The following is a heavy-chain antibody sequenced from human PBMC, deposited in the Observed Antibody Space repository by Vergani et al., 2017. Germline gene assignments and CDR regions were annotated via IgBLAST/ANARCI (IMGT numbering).Heavy chain of an antibody. V-gene: IGHV3-30-3*01. J-gene: IGHJ4*02. CDR2: ISLDGSNK. CDR3: ARVAAAGPFDY. D-gene: IGHD6-13*01. Sequence: QVQVVESGGGVVQPGRSLRLSCVASGFTFSTYAMHWVRQAPGKGLEWVAGISLDGSNKYYADSVKGRFTISRDNSKNTLYLQINSLRAEDTAVYYCARVAAAGPFDYWGQGTLVTVSS. CDR1: GFTFSTYA.